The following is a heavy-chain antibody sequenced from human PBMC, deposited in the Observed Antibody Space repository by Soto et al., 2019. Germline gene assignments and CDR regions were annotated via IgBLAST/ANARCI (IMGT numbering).Heavy chain of an antibody. Sequence: ASVKVSCKASGGTFSSYTISWVRQAPGQGLEWMGRIIPILGIANYAQKFQGRVTITADKSTSTAYMELSSLRSEDTAVYYCARDWGHIVGATMGDYWGQGTLVTVSS. J-gene: IGHJ4*02. V-gene: IGHV1-69*04. CDR2: IIPILGIA. CDR3: ARDWGHIVGATMGDY. CDR1: GGTFSSYT. D-gene: IGHD1-26*01.